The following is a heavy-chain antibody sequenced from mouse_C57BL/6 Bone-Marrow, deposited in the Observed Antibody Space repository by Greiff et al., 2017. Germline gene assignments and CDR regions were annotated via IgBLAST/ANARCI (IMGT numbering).Heavy chain of an antibody. Sequence: EVQLQQSGAELVRPGASVKLSCTASGFNIKDDYMHWVKQRPEQGLEWIGWIDPENGDTEYASKFQGKATLTADTSSNTAYMQLSSLTSEATAVSYCTARGVDYGHLTYAYWGQGTLVTVSA. D-gene: IGHD2-4*01. CDR1: GFNIKDDY. J-gene: IGHJ3*01. CDR3: TARGVDYGHLTYAY. V-gene: IGHV14-4*01. CDR2: IDPENGDT.